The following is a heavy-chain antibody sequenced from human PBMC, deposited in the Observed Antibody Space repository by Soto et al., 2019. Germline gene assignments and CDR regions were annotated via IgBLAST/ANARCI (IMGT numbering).Heavy chain of an antibody. D-gene: IGHD3-3*01. J-gene: IGHJ6*02. CDR2: ITGSGGST. CDR3: TKSMSGFYYYGMDV. V-gene: IGHV3-23*01. Sequence: QPWGSLRVSCRASGFTFAGYSMSGVRHAPGNGLEWVSSITGSGGSTYYADSVKVRFTISRDNSKNTLLLQMNSLRAEDTAVYYCTKSMSGFYYYGMDVWGQGTTVTVSS. CDR1: GFTFAGYS.